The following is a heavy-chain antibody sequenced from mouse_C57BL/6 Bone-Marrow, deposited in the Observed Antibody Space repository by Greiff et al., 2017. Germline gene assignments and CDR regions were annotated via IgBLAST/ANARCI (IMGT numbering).Heavy chain of an antibody. V-gene: IGHV1-69*01. Sequence: QVQLQQPGAELVMPGASVKLSCKASGYTFTSYWMHWVKQRPGQSLEWIGEIDPSDSYTNYNQKFKGKSTLTVDKSSSTAYMQLSSLTSEDSAVXCCARELAGTFAYWGQGTLVTVSA. J-gene: IGHJ3*01. CDR2: IDPSDSYT. CDR1: GYTFTSYW. CDR3: ARELAGTFAY. D-gene: IGHD1-3*01.